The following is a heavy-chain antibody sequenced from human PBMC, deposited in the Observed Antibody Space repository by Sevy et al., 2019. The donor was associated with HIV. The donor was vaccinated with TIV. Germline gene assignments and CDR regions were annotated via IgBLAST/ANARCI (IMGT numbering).Heavy chain of an antibody. Sequence: GGSLRLSCAASGFTFSDYTIHWVRQAPGKGLEWVSVISYDGSRTSYADSVKGRFTISRDNSKNMLYLQMNSLRPEDTALYSCAKHRDTLAAAAYLDHWGQGTLVTVSS. V-gene: IGHV3-30*04. J-gene: IGHJ4*02. D-gene: IGHD6-13*01. CDR2: ISYDGSRT. CDR1: GFTFSDYT. CDR3: AKHRDTLAAAAYLDH.